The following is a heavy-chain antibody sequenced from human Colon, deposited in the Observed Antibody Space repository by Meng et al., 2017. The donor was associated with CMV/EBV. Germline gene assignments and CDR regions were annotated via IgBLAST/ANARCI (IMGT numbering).Heavy chain of an antibody. CDR1: GYTFTSYG. V-gene: IGHV1-8*02. CDR3: TRDGGNYDFANK. D-gene: IGHD1-7*01. Sequence: ASVKVSCKASGYTFTSYGISWVRQATGQGLEWMGWMNPNSGNTGYAQKFQGRVTMTRNTSISTAYMELSSLRSEDTAVYYCTRDGGNYDFANKWGQGTLVTVSS. CDR2: MNPNSGNT. J-gene: IGHJ4*02.